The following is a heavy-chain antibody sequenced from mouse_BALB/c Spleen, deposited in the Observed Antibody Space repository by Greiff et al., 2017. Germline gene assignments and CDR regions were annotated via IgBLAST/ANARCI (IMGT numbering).Heavy chain of an antibody. Sequence: DVKLVESGGGLVQPGGSLKLSCAASGFTFSSYTMSWVRQTPEKRLEWVAYISNGGGSTYYPDTVKGRFTISRDNAKNTLYLQMSSLKSEDTAMYYCARRGTHYAMDYWGQGTSVTVSS. J-gene: IGHJ4*01. CDR2: ISNGGGST. CDR1: GFTFSSYT. V-gene: IGHV5-12-2*01. CDR3: ARRGTHYAMDY. D-gene: IGHD3-3*01.